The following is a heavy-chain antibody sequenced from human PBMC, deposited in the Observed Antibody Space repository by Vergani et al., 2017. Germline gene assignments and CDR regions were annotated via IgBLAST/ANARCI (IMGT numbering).Heavy chain of an antibody. Sequence: QVQLVQSGAEVKKPGSSVKVSCKASGGTFSSYAISWVRQAPGQGLEWMGRIIPIFGTANYAQKFQGRVTITADESTSPAYMERSSLRSEDTAVYYCARDRRAVAGTLGFFDYWGQGTLVTVSS. J-gene: IGHJ4*02. CDR1: GGTFSSYA. CDR2: IIPIFGTA. CDR3: ARDRRAVAGTLGFFDY. V-gene: IGHV1-69*18. D-gene: IGHD6-19*01.